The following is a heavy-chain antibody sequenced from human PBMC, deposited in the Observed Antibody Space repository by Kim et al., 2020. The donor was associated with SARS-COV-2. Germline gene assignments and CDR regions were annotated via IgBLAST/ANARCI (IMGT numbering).Heavy chain of an antibody. D-gene: IGHD6-13*01. V-gene: IGHV3-48*02. CDR3: ARVGGSSWRGYYFDY. Sequence: DSVKGRFTISRDNAKNSLYLQMNSLRDEDTAVYYCARVGGSSWRGYYFDYWGQGTLVTVSS. J-gene: IGHJ4*02.